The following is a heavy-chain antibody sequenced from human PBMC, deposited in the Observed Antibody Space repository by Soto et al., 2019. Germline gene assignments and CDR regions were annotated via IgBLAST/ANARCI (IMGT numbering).Heavy chain of an antibody. Sequence: QITLKESGPALVEPTETLTLTCSFSGFSLTTSGVGVGWLRQAPGKALECLGIIYWDDDKGHNPALKHGLTMREATSKNPVVRSMPDLEPVDTAAYCCAYRVTYRTCWDAGYFDPGGEGTLVTVS. CDR1: GFSLTTSGVG. V-gene: IGHV2-5*02. D-gene: IGHD6-13*01. CDR3: AYRVTYRTCWDAGYFDP. CDR2: IYWDDDK. J-gene: IGHJ5*02.